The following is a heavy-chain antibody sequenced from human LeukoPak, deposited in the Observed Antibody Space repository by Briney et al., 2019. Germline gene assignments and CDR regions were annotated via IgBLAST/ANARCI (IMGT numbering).Heavy chain of an antibody. CDR2: INHSGST. J-gene: IGHJ4*02. CDR3: ARVFGYSYGSLDY. V-gene: IGHV4-34*01. CDR1: GGSFSGYY. D-gene: IGHD5-18*01. Sequence: SETLSLTCAVYGGSFSGYYWSWIRQPPGKGLEWIGEINHSGSTNYNPSLKSRVTISVDTSKNQFSLKLSSVTAADTAVYYCARVFGYSYGSLDYWGQGTLATVSS.